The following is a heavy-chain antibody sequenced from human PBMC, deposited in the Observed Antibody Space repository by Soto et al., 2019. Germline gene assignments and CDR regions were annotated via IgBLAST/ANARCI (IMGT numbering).Heavy chain of an antibody. V-gene: IGHV4-31*03. CDR2: IYYSGST. D-gene: IGHD3-9*01. Sequence: QVQLQESGPGLVKPSQTLSLTCTVSGGSISSGGYYWSWIRQHPGKGLEWIGYIYYSGSTYYNPSLKSRVTISVDTSKNQFSLKLSSVTAADTAVYYCARERTRKYYDILTGYYYVVDGMDVWGQGTTVTVSS. CDR1: GGSISSGGYY. J-gene: IGHJ6*02. CDR3: ARERTRKYYDILTGYYYVVDGMDV.